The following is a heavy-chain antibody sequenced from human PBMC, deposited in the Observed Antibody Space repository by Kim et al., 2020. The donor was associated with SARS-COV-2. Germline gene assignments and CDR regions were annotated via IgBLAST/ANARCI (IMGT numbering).Heavy chain of an antibody. J-gene: IGHJ6*02. CDR3: AKDRAGSYRSGWYGYYYYYGMDV. V-gene: IGHV3-30*18. D-gene: IGHD6-19*01. CDR1: GFTFSSYG. CDR2: ISYDGSNK. Sequence: GGSLRLSCAASGFTFSSYGMHWVRQAPGKGLEWVAVISYDGSNKYYADSVKGRFTISRDNSKNTLYLQMNSLRAEDTAVYYCAKDRAGSYRSGWYGYYYYYGMDVWGQGTPVTVSS.